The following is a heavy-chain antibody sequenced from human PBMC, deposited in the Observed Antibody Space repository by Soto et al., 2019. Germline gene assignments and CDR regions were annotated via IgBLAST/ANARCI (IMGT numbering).Heavy chain of an antibody. D-gene: IGHD6-13*01. CDR2: ISYDGSNK. V-gene: IGHV3-30-3*01. J-gene: IGHJ6*02. CDR1: GFTFSSYA. CDR3: ARVSGSSWYGSDYYYGMDV. Sequence: GGSLRLSCAASGFTFSSYAMHWVRQAPGKGLEWVAVISYDGSNKYYADSVKGRFTISRDNSKNTLYLQMNSLRAEDTAVYYCARVSGSSWYGSDYYYGMDVWGQGTTVTVSS.